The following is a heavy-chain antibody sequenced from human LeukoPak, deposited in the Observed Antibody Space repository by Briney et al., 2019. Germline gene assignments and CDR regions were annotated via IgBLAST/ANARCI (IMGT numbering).Heavy chain of an antibody. CDR1: GFTFSSYS. J-gene: IGHJ5*02. V-gene: IGHV3-48*02. CDR3: ARGPSGSYWPIDWFDP. CDR2: ISSSRSTT. D-gene: IGHD1-26*01. Sequence: GGSLRLSCAASGFTFSSYSMNWVRQAPGKGLEWVSYISSSRSTTYYADSVKGRFTISRDNAKNSLYLQMNSLRDEDTAVYYCARGPSGSYWPIDWFDPWGQGTLVTVSS.